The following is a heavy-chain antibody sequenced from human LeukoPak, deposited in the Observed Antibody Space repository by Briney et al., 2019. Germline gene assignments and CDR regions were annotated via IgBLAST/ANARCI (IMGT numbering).Heavy chain of an antibody. Sequence: SETLSLTRTVSGGSISSYYWSWIRQPPGKGLEWIGYMFYSGRTNYNPSLKSRVTISLDTSKNQFSLNLSSVTAADTAVYYCARYYYGSGTYYNVAYFDYWGQGSLVTVSS. D-gene: IGHD3-10*01. CDR2: MFYSGRT. V-gene: IGHV4-59*01. CDR3: ARYYYGSGTYYNVAYFDY. CDR1: GGSISSYY. J-gene: IGHJ4*02.